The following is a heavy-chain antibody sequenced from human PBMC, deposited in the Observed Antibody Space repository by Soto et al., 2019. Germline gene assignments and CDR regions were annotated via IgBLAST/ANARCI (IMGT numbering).Heavy chain of an antibody. J-gene: IGHJ4*02. D-gene: IGHD3-16*01. CDR1: GYSFTSYD. V-gene: IGHV1-8*01. CDR2: MSPNSGLT. CDR3: ARGEGVLGGH. Sequence: QVQLVQSGAEVKKPGASVKVSCKASGYSFTSYDINWVRQAPGQGLEWLGWMSPNSGLTAYAQKFQGRVTMTWDTSITTAYMELSSLSPPDTAVYFCARGEGVLGGHWGQGTLVTVSS.